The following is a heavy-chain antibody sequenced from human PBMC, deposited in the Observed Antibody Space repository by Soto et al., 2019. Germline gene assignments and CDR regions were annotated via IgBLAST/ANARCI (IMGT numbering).Heavy chain of an antibody. CDR3: AKNGASSKTWYMWYYAMDV. CDR1: GFTFNDYA. J-gene: IGHJ6*02. D-gene: IGHD1-1*01. V-gene: IGHV3-23*01. CDR2: ISSSGGNT. Sequence: EEQVLESGGGLVQPGGSLRLSCAASGFTFNDYAMTWVRQAPGKGLEWVSGISSSGGNTYYADSVKGRFTITRDNSKNTLSLHMDNLRAEDTAVYFCAKNGASSKTWYMWYYAMDVWGQGTTVTVSS.